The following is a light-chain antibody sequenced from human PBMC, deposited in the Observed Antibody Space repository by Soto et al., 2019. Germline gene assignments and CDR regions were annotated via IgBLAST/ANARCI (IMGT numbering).Light chain of an antibody. J-gene: IGKJ2*01. CDR1: QRISSY. Sequence: DIQMTQSPSSLSASIGDRVSITCRASQRISSYLNWYQQKPGKAPKLLIYAASSLQSGVPSRFSGSGSGRDFTLTISSLQPDDFATYYCQQSYSAPMFTFGQGTHLEI. CDR2: AAS. V-gene: IGKV1-39*01. CDR3: QQSYSAPMFT.